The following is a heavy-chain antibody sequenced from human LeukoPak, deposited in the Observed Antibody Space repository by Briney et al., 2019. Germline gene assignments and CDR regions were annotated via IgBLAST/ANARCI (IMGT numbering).Heavy chain of an antibody. CDR3: ARDYVDTAMVFDY. V-gene: IGHV3-21*01. Sequence: GGGLRLSCGGSWFTFRRFSMEWVRQGPGEGVGWVLSISSSSSYIYYADSVKGRFTISRDNAKNSLYLQMNSLRAEDTAVYYCARDYVDTAMVFDYWGQGTLVTVSS. CDR1: WFTFRRFS. J-gene: IGHJ4*02. D-gene: IGHD5-18*01. CDR2: ISSSSSYI.